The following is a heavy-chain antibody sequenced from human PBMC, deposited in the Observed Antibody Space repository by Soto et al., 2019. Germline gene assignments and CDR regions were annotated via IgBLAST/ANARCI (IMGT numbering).Heavy chain of an antibody. CDR1: GFSISGLY. Sequence: ASVKVSCKPSGFSISGLYLHWVGPAPGRGVEGMGWNKPNTYDTGYAQRFQGRVTVTWDTSSSAGYLDLSRLGSDDTSLYYSARPPYSVEADSENYDYGMDLSVLGTSFAVS. J-gene: IGHJ6*01. V-gene: IGHV1-2*02. CDR2: NKPNTYDT. D-gene: IGHD2-15*01. CDR3: ARPPYSVEADSENYDYGMDL.